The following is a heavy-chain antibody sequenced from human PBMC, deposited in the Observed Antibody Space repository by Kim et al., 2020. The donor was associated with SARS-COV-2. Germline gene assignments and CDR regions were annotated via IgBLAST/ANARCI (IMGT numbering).Heavy chain of an antibody. J-gene: IGHJ4*02. CDR3: AKGYADTSLVFSDS. D-gene: IGHD5-18*01. Sequence: ADSVKGRFTISRDNSKSSLYLQMNSLRTEDTALYYCAKGYADTSLVFSDSWGQGTLVTVSS. V-gene: IGHV3-43*01.